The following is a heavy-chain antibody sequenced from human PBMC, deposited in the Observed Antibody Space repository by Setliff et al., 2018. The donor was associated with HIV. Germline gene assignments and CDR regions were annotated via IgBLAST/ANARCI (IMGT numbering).Heavy chain of an antibody. CDR3: ARVRPRQLVSTNPPYYFDY. Sequence: ASVKVSCKAYGYIIVDYDINWVRQATGQGLEWMGWMNPNSGNTGYAQKFQGRVTMTRNTSISTAYMELSSLRSEGTAVYYCARVRPRQLVSTNPPYYFDYWGQGTLVTVSS. J-gene: IGHJ4*02. CDR1: GYIIVDYD. V-gene: IGHV1-8*01. D-gene: IGHD6-13*01. CDR2: MNPNSGNT.